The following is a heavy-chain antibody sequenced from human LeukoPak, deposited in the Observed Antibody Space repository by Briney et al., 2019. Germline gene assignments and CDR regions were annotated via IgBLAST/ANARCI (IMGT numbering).Heavy chain of an antibody. CDR3: ARVAAVTRYYYCYYMDV. D-gene: IGHD4-11*01. Sequence: GGSLRLSCAASGFTFSGYGMHWVRQGPGKGLEWVAFIRYDGINKYYADSVKGRFTISRDNAKNSLYLQMNSLRAEDTAVYYCARVAAVTRYYYCYYMDVWGKGTTVTVSS. CDR1: GFTFSGYG. J-gene: IGHJ6*03. CDR2: IRYDGINK. V-gene: IGHV3-30*02.